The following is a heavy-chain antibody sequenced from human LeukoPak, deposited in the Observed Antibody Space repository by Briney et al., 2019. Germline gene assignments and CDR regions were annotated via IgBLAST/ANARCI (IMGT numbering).Heavy chain of an antibody. D-gene: IGHD3-22*01. V-gene: IGHV4-59*01. Sequence: PSETLSLTCTASGGSISTYYWSWIRQPPGKGLEWIGYIYYSGSTNYNPSLKSRVTILVDTSKNQFSLKLSSVTASDTAVYYCAREGGGDYYDSSAYYFDYWGQGTLVTVSS. CDR2: IYYSGST. CDR3: AREGGGDYYDSSAYYFDY. CDR1: GGSISTYY. J-gene: IGHJ4*02.